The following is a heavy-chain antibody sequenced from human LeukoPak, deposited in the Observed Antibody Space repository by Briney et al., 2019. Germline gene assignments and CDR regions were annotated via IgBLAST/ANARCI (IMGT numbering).Heavy chain of an antibody. V-gene: IGHV3-23*01. D-gene: IGHD4-17*01. CDR3: AKPIGPRYGDYHNSCFDS. Sequence: PGGSLRLSCAASGFTFSTYAMSWVRQVPAKGLEWVSATSTTTYYADFVEGRFTISRDNSKNTLYLQMNSLRAEDTAVYYCAKPIGPRYGDYHNSCFDSWGQGTLVTVSS. CDR2: TSTTT. J-gene: IGHJ5*01. CDR1: GFTFSTYA.